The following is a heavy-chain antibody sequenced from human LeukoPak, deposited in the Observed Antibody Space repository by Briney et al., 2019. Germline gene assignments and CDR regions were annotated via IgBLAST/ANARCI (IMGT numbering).Heavy chain of an antibody. Sequence: SQTLSLTCAISGDSVSSNSAAWNWIRQPPSRGLEWLGRTYYRSKWYNDYAVSVKSRITINPDTSKNQFSLQLNSVTPEDTAVYYCARESSGGISFYYYYGMDVWGQGTTVTVSS. V-gene: IGHV6-1*01. CDR3: ARESSGGISFYYYYGMDV. J-gene: IGHJ6*02. D-gene: IGHD2-15*01. CDR1: GDSVSSNSAA. CDR2: TYYRSKWYN.